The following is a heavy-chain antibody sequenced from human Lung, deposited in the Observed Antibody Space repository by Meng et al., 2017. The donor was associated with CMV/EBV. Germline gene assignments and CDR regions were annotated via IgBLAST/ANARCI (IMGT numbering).Heavy chain of an antibody. Sequence: SVKVSCKASGGTFSNYAVSWVRQAPGEGLEWMGRIIPLYATANYAQRFQGRVTITTDESTSTAYMEVSSLRSEDTAVYYCARASYYGSGSYYHFDSWGQGTXVTVSS. CDR3: ARASYYGSGSYYHFDS. V-gene: IGHV1-69*05. CDR1: GGTFSNYA. CDR2: IIPLYATA. D-gene: IGHD3-10*01. J-gene: IGHJ4*02.